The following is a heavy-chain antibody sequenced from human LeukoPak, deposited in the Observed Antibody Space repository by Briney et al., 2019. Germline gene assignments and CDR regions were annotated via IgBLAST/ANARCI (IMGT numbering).Heavy chain of an antibody. V-gene: IGHV3-66*01. Sequence: PGGSLRLSCAASGFTVSSNYMSWVRQAPGRGLEWVSVIYSGGSTYYADSVKGRFTISRDNSKNTLYLQMNSLRAEDTAVYYCAKDSQIREWLPFDYWGQGTLVTVSS. CDR2: IYSGGST. D-gene: IGHD6-19*01. CDR3: AKDSQIREWLPFDY. CDR1: GFTVSSNY. J-gene: IGHJ4*02.